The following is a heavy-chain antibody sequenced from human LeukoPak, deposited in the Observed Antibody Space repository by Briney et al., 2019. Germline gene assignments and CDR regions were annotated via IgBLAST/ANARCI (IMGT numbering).Heavy chain of an antibody. J-gene: IGHJ4*02. CDR1: GRSLDDYA. Sequence: PGWSLRLSRIDSGRSLDDYALLWVRLAPAEGLEGVSGVSGDSGSMGYADSVRGRFTISRVTAKNSLSLQLNALRAADTALYCCASEDFYYWGQGTLVTVSS. CDR2: VSGDSGSM. CDR3: ASEDFYY. V-gene: IGHV3-9*01. D-gene: IGHD3/OR15-3a*01.